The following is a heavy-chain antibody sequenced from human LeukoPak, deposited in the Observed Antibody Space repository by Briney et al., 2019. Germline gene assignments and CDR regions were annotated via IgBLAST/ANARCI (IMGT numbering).Heavy chain of an antibody. Sequence: GGSLRLSCAASGFTFRNYAIHWVRQAPGKGLEWVAVISSDGTNKNYADSVKGRFTISRDKAKNTVYLQVNSLRSEDAAVYDCARERYGNYNWGQGTLVTVSS. CDR1: GFTFRNYA. V-gene: IGHV3-30-3*01. CDR3: ARERYGNYN. CDR2: ISSDGTNK. D-gene: IGHD4-11*01. J-gene: IGHJ4*02.